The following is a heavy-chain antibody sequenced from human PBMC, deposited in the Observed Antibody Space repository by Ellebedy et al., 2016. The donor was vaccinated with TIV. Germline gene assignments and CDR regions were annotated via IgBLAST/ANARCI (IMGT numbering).Heavy chain of an antibody. V-gene: IGHV1-18*04. J-gene: IGHJ4*02. Sequence: ASVKVSXXASGYTFTGYYMHWVLQAPGQGLEWMGWISAYNGNTNYAQKLQGRVTMTTDTSTSTAYMELRSLRSDDTAVYYCAPPGNGPFDYWGQGTLVTVSS. CDR3: APPGNGPFDY. D-gene: IGHD1-1*01. CDR1: GYTFTGYY. CDR2: ISAYNGNT.